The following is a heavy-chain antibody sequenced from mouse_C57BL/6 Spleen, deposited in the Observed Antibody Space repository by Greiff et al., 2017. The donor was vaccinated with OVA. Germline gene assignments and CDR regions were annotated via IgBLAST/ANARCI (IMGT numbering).Heavy chain of an antibody. CDR3: ARYSSYAMDY. D-gene: IGHD2-5*01. J-gene: IGHJ4*01. CDR1: GFTFSDYG. CDR2: ISSGCSTI. Sequence: EVNVVESGGGLVKPGGSLKLSCAASGFTFSDYGMHWVRQAPEKGLEWVAYISSGCSTIYYADTVKGRFTISRDNAKNTLFLQMTSLRSEDTAMYYCARYSSYAMDYWGQGTSVTVSS. V-gene: IGHV5-17*01.